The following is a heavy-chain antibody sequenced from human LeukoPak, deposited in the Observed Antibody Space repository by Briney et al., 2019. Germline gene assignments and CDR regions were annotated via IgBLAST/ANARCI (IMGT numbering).Heavy chain of an antibody. Sequence: RASVKVSCKASGYTFTGYYMHWVRQAPGQGLEWMGSISAYNGNTNYAQKLQGRVTMTTDTSTSTAYMELRSLRSDDTAVYYCARCYDYVWGSYRYPYYFDYWGQGTLVTVSS. J-gene: IGHJ4*02. CDR1: GYTFTGYY. V-gene: IGHV1-18*04. CDR3: ARCYDYVWGSYRYPYYFDY. CDR2: ISAYNGNT. D-gene: IGHD3-16*02.